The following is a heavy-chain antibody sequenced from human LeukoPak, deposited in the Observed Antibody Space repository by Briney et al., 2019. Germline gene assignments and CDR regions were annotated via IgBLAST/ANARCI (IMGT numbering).Heavy chain of an antibody. J-gene: IGHJ6*03. V-gene: IGHV3-21*01. CDR3: ARDRAVGLYYYYYMDV. CDR1: GFTFSSYS. CDR2: ISSSSSYI. D-gene: IGHD4-23*01. Sequence: GGSLRLSCAASGFTFSSYSMNWVRQAPGKGLEWVSSISSSSSYIYYADSVKGRFTISRDNDKNSLYLQMNSLRAEDTAVYYCARDRAVGLYYYYYMDVWGKGTTVTVSS.